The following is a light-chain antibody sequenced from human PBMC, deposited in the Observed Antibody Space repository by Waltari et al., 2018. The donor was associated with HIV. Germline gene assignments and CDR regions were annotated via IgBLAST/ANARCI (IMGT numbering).Light chain of an antibody. Sequence: SYELTQSPSVSVSPGQTASITCSGAKLGDKYACWYQQQPGQSPVLVIYQDTKRPSGIPERFSGSNSGNTATLTISGTQAMDEADYYCQAWDNSTVVFGGGTKLTVL. CDR2: QDT. J-gene: IGLJ2*01. V-gene: IGLV3-1*01. CDR1: KLGDKY. CDR3: QAWDNSTVV.